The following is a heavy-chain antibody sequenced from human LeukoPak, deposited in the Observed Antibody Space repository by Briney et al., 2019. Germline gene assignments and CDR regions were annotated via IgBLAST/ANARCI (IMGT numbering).Heavy chain of an antibody. V-gene: IGHV3-30*18. CDR2: ISYDGSNK. Sequence: GGSLRLSCAASGFTFSSYGMHWVRQAPGKGLEWVAVISYDGSNKYYADSMKGRFTISRDNSKNTLYLQMNSLRAEDTAVYYCAKDLRYYDSSGYLDYWGQGTLVTVSS. CDR3: AKDLRYYDSSGYLDY. CDR1: GFTFSSYG. D-gene: IGHD3-22*01. J-gene: IGHJ4*02.